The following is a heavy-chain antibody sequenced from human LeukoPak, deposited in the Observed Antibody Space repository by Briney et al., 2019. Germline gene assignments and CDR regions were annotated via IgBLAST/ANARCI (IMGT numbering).Heavy chain of an antibody. CDR1: GVSNYA. CDR2: ISGDGSAT. CDR3: AKYWGSSYNYAPFDS. Sequence: TGGSLRLSCAASGVSNYAMAWVRQAPGKGLEWVSAISGDGSATYYGNSVKGRFTISRDSSKNTLYLQMNSLRAEDTAVFYCAKYWGSSYNYAPFDSWGQGTLVTVSS. J-gene: IGHJ4*02. D-gene: IGHD3-10*01. V-gene: IGHV3-23*01.